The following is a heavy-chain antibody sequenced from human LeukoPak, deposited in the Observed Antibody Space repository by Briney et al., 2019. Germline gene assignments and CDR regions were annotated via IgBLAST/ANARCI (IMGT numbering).Heavy chain of an antibody. CDR2: INPNSGGT. D-gene: IGHD1-26*01. CDR3: ARVGVLATGGVDV. Sequence: ASVTVSCTASGYTFTGYYMHWVRQAPGQGLEWMGRINPNSGGTNYAQKFQGRVTMTRDTSISTAYMELSRLSSDDTAVYYCARVGVLATGGVDVWGQGTTVTVSS. J-gene: IGHJ6*02. CDR1: GYTFTGYY. V-gene: IGHV1-2*06.